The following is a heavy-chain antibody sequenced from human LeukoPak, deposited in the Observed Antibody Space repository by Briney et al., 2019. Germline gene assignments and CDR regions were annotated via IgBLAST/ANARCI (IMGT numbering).Heavy chain of an antibody. V-gene: IGHV3-7*01. CDR3: ARDRGTSHPVFAY. CDR2: IKQDGSEK. D-gene: IGHD1-1*01. J-gene: IGHJ4*02. CDR1: GFTFSSYW. Sequence: PGGSLRLSCAASGFTFSSYWMSWVRQAPGKGLEWVANIKQDGSEKYYVDSVKGRFTISRDKAKSTVYLQMSSLSAEDTAVYYCARDRGTSHPVFAYWGQGTLVTVSS.